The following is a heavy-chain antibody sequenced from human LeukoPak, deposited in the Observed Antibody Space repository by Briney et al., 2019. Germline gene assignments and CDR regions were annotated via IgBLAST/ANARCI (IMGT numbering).Heavy chain of an antibody. CDR2: MSPNSGNT. V-gene: IGHV1-8*01. CDR3: ARRSRVSGLVRGVDWFDP. Sequence: GASVKVSCKASGYTFTSYDIKWVRQATGQGLEWMGWMSPNSGNTGYAQQFQGRVTMTRNPSISTAYMELSSLRSEDTAVYYCARRSRVSGLVRGVDWFDPWGQGTLVTVSS. CDR1: GYTFTSYD. D-gene: IGHD3-10*01. J-gene: IGHJ5*02.